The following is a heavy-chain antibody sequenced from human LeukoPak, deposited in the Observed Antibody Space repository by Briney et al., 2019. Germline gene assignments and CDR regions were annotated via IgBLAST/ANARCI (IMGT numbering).Heavy chain of an antibody. V-gene: IGHV3-7*01. CDR1: GFTFSSYW. Sequence: GGCLRLSCAASGFTFSSYWMSWVRQAPGEGLEWVANIKQDGSEKYYVDSVKGRFTISRDNATNSLYLQMSRLIAKDTAVAYCARTYYDFWSDYCDLFDYWGQGTLVTVSS. CDR3: ARTYYDFWSDYCDLFDY. CDR2: IKQDGSEK. D-gene: IGHD3-3*01. J-gene: IGHJ4*02.